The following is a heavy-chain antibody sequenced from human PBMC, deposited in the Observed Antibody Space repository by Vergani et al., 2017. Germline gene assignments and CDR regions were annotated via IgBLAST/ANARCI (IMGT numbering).Heavy chain of an antibody. V-gene: IGHV1-18*01. D-gene: IGHD2-2*01. CDR2: ISAYNGNT. Sequence: QVQLVQSGAEVKKPGASVKVSCKASGYTFTSYGISWVRQAPGQGLEWMGWISAYNGNTNYAQKLQGRVTMTTDTSTSTAYMELRSLRSDDTAVYYCARPVRRRCSSTSCFEDYFDYWGQGTLVTVSS. CDR3: ARPVRRRCSSTSCFEDYFDY. J-gene: IGHJ4*02. CDR1: GYTFTSYG.